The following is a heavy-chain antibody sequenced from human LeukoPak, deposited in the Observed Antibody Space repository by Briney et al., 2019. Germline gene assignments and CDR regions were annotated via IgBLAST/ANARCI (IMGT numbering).Heavy chain of an antibody. Sequence: GGSLRLSCAASGFTFNNYIMNWVRQAPGKGLEWVSSISSSSSYIYYADSVKGRFTISRDNAKNSLYLQMNSLRAEDTAVYYCAREGTGPLDYWGQGTLVTVSS. CDR3: AREGTGPLDY. D-gene: IGHD3-10*01. CDR1: GFTFNNYI. V-gene: IGHV3-21*01. J-gene: IGHJ4*02. CDR2: ISSSSSYI.